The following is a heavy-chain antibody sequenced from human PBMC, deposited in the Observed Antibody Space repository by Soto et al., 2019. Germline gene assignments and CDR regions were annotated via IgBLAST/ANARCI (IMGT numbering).Heavy chain of an antibody. CDR2: ISGSGGST. CDR1: GFTFSSYA. D-gene: IGHD3-16*01. CDR3: AKDNMISGVWGSLYYFDY. Sequence: GGSLRLSCAASGFTFSSYAMSWVRQAPGKGLEWVSAISGSGGSTYYADSVKGRFTISRDNSKNTLYLQMNSLRAEDTAVYYCAKDNMISGVWGSLYYFDYWGQGNLVTVSS. J-gene: IGHJ4*02. V-gene: IGHV3-23*01.